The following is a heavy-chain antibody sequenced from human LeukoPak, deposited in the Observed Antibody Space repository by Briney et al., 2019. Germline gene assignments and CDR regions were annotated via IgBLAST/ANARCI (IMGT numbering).Heavy chain of an antibody. V-gene: IGHV3-33*01. CDR1: GFTFSSYG. D-gene: IGHD5-24*01. CDR3: TRENGGDGYRGGTFDI. Sequence: GGSLRLSCAASGFTFSSYGMNWVRQAPGKGLEWVAVIWYDGSKNYYVDSVKGRFTISRDSSKNTVDLQMDSLRAEDTALYYCTRENGGDGYRGGTFDIWGQGTMVTVSS. J-gene: IGHJ3*02. CDR2: IWYDGSKN.